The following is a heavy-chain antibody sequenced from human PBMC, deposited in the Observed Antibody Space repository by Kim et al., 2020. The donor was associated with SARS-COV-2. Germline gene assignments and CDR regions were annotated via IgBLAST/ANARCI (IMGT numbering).Heavy chain of an antibody. J-gene: IGHJ4*02. V-gene: IGHV4-38-2*02. CDR1: GYSISSGYY. CDR2: IYHSGST. Sequence: SETLSLTCTVSGYSISSGYYWGWIRQPPGKGLEWIGSIYHSGSTYYNPSLKSRVTISVDTSKNQFSLKLSSVTAADTAVYYCARGGGEGVAGTTAYWGQG. D-gene: IGHD6-19*01. CDR3: ARGGGEGVAGTTAY.